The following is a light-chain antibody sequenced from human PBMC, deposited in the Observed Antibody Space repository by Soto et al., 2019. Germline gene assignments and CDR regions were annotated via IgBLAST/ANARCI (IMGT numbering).Light chain of an antibody. CDR3: QHYGSSPWT. CDR1: QTVGSTY. CDR2: DAS. Sequence: EIVLTQSPATLSLSPGERATLSCGASQTVGSTYLAWYQRKPGLAPRLLIYDASSRATGIPDRFSGSGSGTDFTLTISRLEPEDFAVYYCQHYGSSPWTFGQGTKVEIK. J-gene: IGKJ1*01. V-gene: IGKV3D-20*01.